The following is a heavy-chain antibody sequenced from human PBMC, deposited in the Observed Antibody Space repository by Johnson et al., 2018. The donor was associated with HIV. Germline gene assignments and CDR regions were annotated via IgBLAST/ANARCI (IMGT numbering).Heavy chain of an antibody. Sequence: VQLVESGGGVVQPGRSLRLSCVASGFTFSSYDMYWVRQATGKGLEWVSAIGTAGDTYYPGSVKGRFTISRENAKNSLYLQMNSLRAGDTAVYYCARGGIATAGTRDAFDMWGQGTLVTVSS. CDR2: IGTAGDT. V-gene: IGHV3-13*01. CDR3: ARGGIATAGTRDAFDM. CDR1: GFTFSSYD. J-gene: IGHJ3*02. D-gene: IGHD6-13*01.